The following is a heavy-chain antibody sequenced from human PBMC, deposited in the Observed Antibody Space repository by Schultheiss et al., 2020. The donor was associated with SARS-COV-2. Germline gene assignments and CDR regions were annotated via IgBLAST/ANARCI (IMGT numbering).Heavy chain of an antibody. CDR3: ARGGVTGTTLSYYYYGMDV. V-gene: IGHV4-61*01. CDR2: IYYSGST. CDR1: GGSVSSGSYY. D-gene: IGHD1-7*01. Sequence: SETLSLTCTVSGGSVSSGSYYWSWIRQPPGKGLEWIGYIYYSGSTNYNPSLKSRVTMSVDTSKNQFSLKLSSVTAADTAVYYCARGGVTGTTLSYYYYGMDVWGQGTTVTVSS. J-gene: IGHJ6*02.